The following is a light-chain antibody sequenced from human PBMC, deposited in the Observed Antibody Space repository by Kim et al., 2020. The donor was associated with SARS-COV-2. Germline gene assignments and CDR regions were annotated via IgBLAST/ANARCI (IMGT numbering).Light chain of an antibody. CDR3: QAWDSSAAV. CDR1: KLGDKY. Sequence: SVSPGQTARITCSGDKLGDKYAFWYQQKPGQSPVLVMFQHDKRPSGISQRFSGSNSGNTATLTISGTRTIDEADYYCQAWDSSAAVFGGGTQLTVL. V-gene: IGLV3-1*01. CDR2: QHD. J-gene: IGLJ2*01.